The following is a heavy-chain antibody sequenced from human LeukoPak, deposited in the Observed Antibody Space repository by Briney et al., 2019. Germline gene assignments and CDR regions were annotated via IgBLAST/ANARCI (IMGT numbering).Heavy chain of an antibody. CDR1: GYISNHYD. J-gene: IGHJ3*02. CDR2: VIPNSGNT. Sequence: ASVKVSCKASGYISNHYDIQWVRQASGQGFEWLGWVIPNSGNTAYAQNFQDRVTITRNSSTDTAYLELSSLRSEDTAVYYCARGDYSDTSTAFDIWGQGTMVIVSS. V-gene: IGHV1-8*03. D-gene: IGHD4-17*01. CDR3: ARGDYSDTSTAFDI.